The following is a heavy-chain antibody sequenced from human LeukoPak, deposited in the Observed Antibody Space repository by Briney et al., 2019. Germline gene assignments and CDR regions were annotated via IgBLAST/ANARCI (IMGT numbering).Heavy chain of an antibody. CDR1: GFTFSSYN. V-gene: IGHV3-48*02. J-gene: IGHJ4*02. Sequence: GGSLRLSCAASGFTFSSYNMSWVRQAPGKGLEWVSYISSSSSTIYYADSVKGRFTISRDNAKNSLYLQMNSLRDEDTAVYYCAREREERWLQLVDYWGQGTLVTVSS. D-gene: IGHD5-24*01. CDR3: AREREERWLQLVDY. CDR2: ISSSSSTI.